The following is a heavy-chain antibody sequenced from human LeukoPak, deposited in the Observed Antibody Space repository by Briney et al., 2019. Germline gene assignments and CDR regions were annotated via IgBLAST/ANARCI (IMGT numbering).Heavy chain of an antibody. CDR2: IYYSGST. CDR1: GGSISSSSYY. D-gene: IGHD6-13*01. V-gene: IGHV4-39*01. J-gene: IGHJ6*03. Sequence: SETLSLTCTVSGGSISSSSYYWGWIRQPPGKGLEWIGSIYYSGSTYYNPSLKSRVTISVDTSKNQFSLKLSSVTAADTAVYYCTRADSSSWSYYYYYYMDVWGKGTTVTVSS. CDR3: TRADSSSWSYYYYYYMDV.